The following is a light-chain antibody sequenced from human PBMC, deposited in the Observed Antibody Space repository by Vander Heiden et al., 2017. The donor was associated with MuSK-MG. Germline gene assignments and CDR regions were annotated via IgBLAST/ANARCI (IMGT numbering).Light chain of an antibody. Sequence: QSVLTQPPPVSGAPGQRVTSSCTGGTSNIGAGYDVCWYQQLPGPAPKLLIYGNSNRPSGVPDRFSGSKSGTSASLAITGLQAEDEADYYCQSYDSSLSGSVFGGGTKLTVL. CDR2: GNS. CDR3: QSYDSSLSGSV. CDR1: TSNIGAGYD. J-gene: IGLJ2*01. V-gene: IGLV1-40*01.